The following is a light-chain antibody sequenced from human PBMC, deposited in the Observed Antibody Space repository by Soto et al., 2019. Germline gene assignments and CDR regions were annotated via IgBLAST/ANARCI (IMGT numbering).Light chain of an antibody. CDR1: SSNIGAGYD. V-gene: IGLV1-40*01. J-gene: IGLJ3*02. Sequence: QSVLTQPPSVSGAAWQRVTISCTGSSSNIGAGYDVHWYQHLPGTAPKLLIYANNNRPSGVPGRFSGSKSGTSASLAITGLQPEDEADYYCQSYDSSVSGLQGVFGGGTKLTVL. CDR2: ANN. CDR3: QSYDSSVSGLQGV.